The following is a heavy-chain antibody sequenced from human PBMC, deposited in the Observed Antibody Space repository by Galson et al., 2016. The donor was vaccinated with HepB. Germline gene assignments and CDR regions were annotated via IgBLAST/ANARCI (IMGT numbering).Heavy chain of an antibody. V-gene: IGHV1-69*13. J-gene: IGHJ5*02. D-gene: IGHD3-3*01. Sequence: SVKVSCKASGGTFGRYAISWVRQAPGQGLEWMGGIIPAFSTANYAQKFQGRVTITADESMSTAYMELTSLTSEDTAVYYCARGEGDLLNSYYSWLDPWGQGTLVTVSS. CDR3: ARGEGDLLNSYYSWLDP. CDR2: IIPAFSTA. CDR1: GGTFGRYA.